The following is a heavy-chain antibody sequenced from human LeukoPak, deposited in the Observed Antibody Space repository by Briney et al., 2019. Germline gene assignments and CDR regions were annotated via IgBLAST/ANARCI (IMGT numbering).Heavy chain of an antibody. CDR1: GFTFSDYY. D-gene: IGHD1-26*01. CDR3: ARLVGATLFDY. J-gene: IGHJ4*02. V-gene: IGHV3-7*01. CDR2: IKQDGSEK. Sequence: PGGSLRLSCAASGFTFSDYYMTWIRQAPGKGREWVANIKQDGSEKYYVDSVKGRFTISRDNAKNSLYLQMNSLRAEDTAVYYCARLVGATLFDYWGQGTLVTVSS.